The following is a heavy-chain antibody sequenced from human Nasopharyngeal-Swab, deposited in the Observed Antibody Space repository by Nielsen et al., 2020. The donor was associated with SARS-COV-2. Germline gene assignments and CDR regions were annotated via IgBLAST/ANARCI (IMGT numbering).Heavy chain of an antibody. V-gene: IGHV4-31*03. CDR3: ARDFLGRGYSYGYEDYYYYGMDV. CDR1: GGSISSGGYY. CDR2: IYYSGST. J-gene: IGHJ6*02. D-gene: IGHD5-18*01. Sequence: SETLYLTCTVSGGSISSGGYYWSWIRQHPGKGLEWIGYIYYSGSTYYNPSLKSRVTISVDTSKNQFSLKLSSVTAADTAVYYCARDFLGRGYSYGYEDYYYYGMDVWGQGTTVTVSS.